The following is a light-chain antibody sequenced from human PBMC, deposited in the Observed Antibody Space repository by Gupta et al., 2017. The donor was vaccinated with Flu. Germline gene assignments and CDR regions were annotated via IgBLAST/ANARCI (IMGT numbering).Light chain of an antibody. J-gene: IGKJ1*01. CDR1: QSVSTN. CDR3: QQFNNWPGT. V-gene: IGKV3-15*01. CDR2: GAS. Sequence: EIVMTQSPATLSVSAGERVTLSCRARQSVSTNLAWYQQKPGQAPRLLIYGASTRATGIPARFSGSGSGMQFTLTISSLQSEDFAVYYCQQFNNWPGTFGLGTKVEI.